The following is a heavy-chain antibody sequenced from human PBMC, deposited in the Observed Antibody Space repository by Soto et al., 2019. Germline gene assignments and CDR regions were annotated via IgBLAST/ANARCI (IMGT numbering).Heavy chain of an antibody. Sequence: EVHLLESGGGLVQPGGSLRLSCAASGFTFSNYAMSWVRQAPGKGLQWASAISGSGGSSYYADSVKGRFTISRDNSKNTLYLQLNSLRAEDTAVYYCAKDIADIVVIPASISAYYALHVWGQGTTVTVSS. CDR3: AKDIADIVVIPASISAYYALHV. CDR1: GFTFSNYA. V-gene: IGHV3-23*01. CDR2: ISGSGGSS. D-gene: IGHD2-2*01. J-gene: IGHJ6*02.